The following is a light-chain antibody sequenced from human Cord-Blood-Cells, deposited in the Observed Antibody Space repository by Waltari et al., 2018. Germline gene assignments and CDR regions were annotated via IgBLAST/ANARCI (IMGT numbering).Light chain of an antibody. CDR2: EDN. J-gene: IGLJ3*02. Sequence: NFMLTQPHSVSESPGKTVTISCTRSRGRIASNYVQWYQQRPGRSPTTVIYEDNQSTAGVPDRFSGSIDSSSNSASLTISGLNSEYEADYYCQSYESSDQVFGGVTELTVL. CDR3: QSYESSDQV. V-gene: IGLV6-57*01. CDR1: RGRIASNY.